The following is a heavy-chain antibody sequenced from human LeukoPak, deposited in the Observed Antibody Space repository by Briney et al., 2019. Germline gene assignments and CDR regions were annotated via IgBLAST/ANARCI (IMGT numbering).Heavy chain of an antibody. CDR3: ARDVGVVVPAATQ. CDR1: GGSISSGGYS. Sequence: SETLSLTCAVSGGSISSGGYSWSWIRQPPGKGLEWIGYIYHSGSTYYNPSLKSRVTISVDRSKNQFSLKLSSVTAADTAVYYCARDVGVVVPAATQWGQGTLVTVSS. CDR2: IYHSGST. D-gene: IGHD2-2*01. J-gene: IGHJ4*02. V-gene: IGHV4-30-2*01.